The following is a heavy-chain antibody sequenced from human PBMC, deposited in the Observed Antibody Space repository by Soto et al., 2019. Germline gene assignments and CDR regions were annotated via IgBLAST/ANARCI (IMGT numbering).Heavy chain of an antibody. CDR1: GFTFSSYG. J-gene: IGHJ4*02. V-gene: IGHV3-33*01. CDR2: IWYDGSNK. Sequence: GGSLRLSCAASGFTFSSYGMHWVRQAPGKGLEWVAVIWYDGSNKYYADSVEGRFTISRDNSKNTLYLQMNSLRAEDTAVYYCARDPLKDYGDAFDYWGQGTLVTVSS. CDR3: ARDPLKDYGDAFDY. D-gene: IGHD4-17*01.